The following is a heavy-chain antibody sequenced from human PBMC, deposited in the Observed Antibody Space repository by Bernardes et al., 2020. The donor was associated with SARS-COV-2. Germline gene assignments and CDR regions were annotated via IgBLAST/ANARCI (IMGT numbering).Heavy chain of an antibody. D-gene: IGHD4-17*01. CDR3: ARGSGDYDFDY. V-gene: IGHV3-74*01. CDR2: LNSDGSSI. J-gene: IGHJ4*02. Sequence: GGSLRLSCAASGYTFSSYWMHWVRQVPGKGLVWVSRLNSDGSSITYADSVKGRFTISRDNAKSTLYLQMNSLRAEDTAVYYCARGSGDYDFDYWGQGTVVTISS. CDR1: GYTFSSYW.